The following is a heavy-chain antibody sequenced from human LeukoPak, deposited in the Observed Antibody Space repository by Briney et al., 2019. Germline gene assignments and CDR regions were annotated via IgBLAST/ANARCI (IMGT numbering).Heavy chain of an antibody. D-gene: IGHD2-15*01. Sequence: GASVKVSCKASGYTFTSYGISWVRQAPGQGLEWMGWISAYNGNTNYAQKLQGRVNMTTDTSTSTAYMELRSLRSADTAVYYCARAPPYCSGGSCLEGDYWGQGTLVTVSS. CDR3: ARAPPYCSGGSCLEGDY. V-gene: IGHV1-18*01. CDR2: ISAYNGNT. J-gene: IGHJ4*02. CDR1: GYTFTSYG.